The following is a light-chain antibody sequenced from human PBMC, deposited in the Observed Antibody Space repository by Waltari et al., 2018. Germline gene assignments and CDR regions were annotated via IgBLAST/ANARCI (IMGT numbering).Light chain of an antibody. Sequence: QSVLTQPPSASGTPGQKVTISCSGSRSNIGSNSVSWYQQVPGTAPKLIIFTNKQRASGVPARFSASNSGTSASLAISGLQAEDEAEYYCASWDDTLNGLWVFGGGTSLTVL. V-gene: IGLV1-44*01. CDR2: TNK. CDR3: ASWDDTLNGLWV. J-gene: IGLJ3*02. CDR1: RSNIGSNS.